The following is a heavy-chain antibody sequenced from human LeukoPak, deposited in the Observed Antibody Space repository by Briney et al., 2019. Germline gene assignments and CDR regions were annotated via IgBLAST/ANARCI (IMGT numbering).Heavy chain of an antibody. CDR1: GGSISSYY. J-gene: IGHJ3*01. D-gene: IGHD3-22*01. CDR2: IYYSGST. V-gene: IGHV4-59*01. Sequence: SETLSLTCTVSGGSISSYYWSWIRQPPGKGLEWIGYIYYSGSTNYNPSLKSRVTISVDTSKNQFSLKLSSVTAADTAVYYCAGASYDSSGVHWGQGTMVTVSS. CDR3: AGASYDSSGVH.